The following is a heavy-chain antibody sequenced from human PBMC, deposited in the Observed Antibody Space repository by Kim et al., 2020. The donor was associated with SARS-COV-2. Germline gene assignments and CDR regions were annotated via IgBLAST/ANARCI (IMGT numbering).Heavy chain of an antibody. CDR3: ARGGPLRAARPDAFDI. CDR2: INPSGGST. Sequence: ASVKVSCKASGYTFTSYYMHWVRQAPGQGLEWMGIINPSGGSTSYAQKFQGRVTMTRDTSTSTVYMELSSLRSEDTAVYYCARGGPLRAARPDAFDIWGQGTMVTVSS. D-gene: IGHD6-6*01. CDR1: GYTFTSYY. J-gene: IGHJ3*02. V-gene: IGHV1-46*01.